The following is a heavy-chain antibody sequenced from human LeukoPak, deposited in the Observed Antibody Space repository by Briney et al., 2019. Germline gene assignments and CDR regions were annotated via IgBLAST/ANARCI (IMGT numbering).Heavy chain of an antibody. CDR3: ARVTGYMIEDYFDY. J-gene: IGHJ4*02. Sequence: PSETLSLTCTVSGGSISSYYWSWIRQPPGKGLEWIGYIYYSGSINYNPSLKGRVTISVDTSKNQFSLRLSSVSAADTAVYYCARVTGYMIEDYFDYWGRGTLVTVSS. CDR2: IYYSGSI. D-gene: IGHD3-22*01. CDR1: GGSISSYY. V-gene: IGHV4-59*01.